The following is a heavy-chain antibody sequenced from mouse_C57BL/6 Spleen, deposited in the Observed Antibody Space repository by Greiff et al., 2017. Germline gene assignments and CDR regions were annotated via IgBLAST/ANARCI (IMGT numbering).Heavy chain of an antibody. J-gene: IGHJ4*01. Sequence: EVKLQESGGDLVKPGGSLKLSCAASGFTFSSYGMSWVRQTPDKRLEWVATISSGGSYTYYPDSVKGRFTISRDNAKNTLYLQMSSLKSEDTAMYYCARRSNYLYAMDYWGQGTSVTVSS. CDR2: ISSGGSYT. CDR1: GFTFSSYG. D-gene: IGHD2-5*01. CDR3: ARRSNYLYAMDY. V-gene: IGHV5-6*02.